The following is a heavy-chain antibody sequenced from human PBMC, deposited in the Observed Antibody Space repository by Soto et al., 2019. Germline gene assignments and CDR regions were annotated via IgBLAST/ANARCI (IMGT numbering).Heavy chain of an antibody. CDR1: GGSISSGDYY. D-gene: IGHD1-7*01. V-gene: IGHV4-30-4*01. J-gene: IGHJ5*02. CDR2: IYYSGST. CDR3: ARAVNWNFFPNWFEP. Sequence: SETLSLTCTVSGGSISSGDYYWSWIRQPPGKGLEWIGYIYYSGSTYYNPSLKSRVTISVDTSKNQFSLKLSSVTAADTAVYYCARAVNWNFFPNWFEPWGQGTLVTVSS.